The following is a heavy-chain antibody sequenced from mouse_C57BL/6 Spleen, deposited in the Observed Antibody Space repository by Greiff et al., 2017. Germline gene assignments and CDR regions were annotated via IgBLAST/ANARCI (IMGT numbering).Heavy chain of an antibody. CDR3: AREDDDYDKFAY. Sequence: QVQLQQPGAELVKPGASVKLSCKASGYTFTSYWMHWVKQRPGQGLEWIGMIHPNSGSTNYNEKFKSKATLTVDKSSSTAYMQLSSLTSEDSAVYYCAREDDDYDKFAYWGQGTLVTVSA. CDR1: GYTFTSYW. V-gene: IGHV1-64*01. J-gene: IGHJ3*01. D-gene: IGHD2-4*01. CDR2: IHPNSGST.